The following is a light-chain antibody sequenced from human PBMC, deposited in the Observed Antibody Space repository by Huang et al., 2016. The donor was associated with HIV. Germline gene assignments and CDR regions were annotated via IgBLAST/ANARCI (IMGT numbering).Light chain of an antibody. V-gene: IGKV3-11*01. CDR3: QQRSNWL. J-gene: IGKJ4*01. CDR2: DAS. CDR1: QSVSSY. Sequence: EIVLTQSPATLSLSPGERATLSCRASQSVSSYLAWYQPKPGQAPRLLIYDASNRATGIPARFSGSGSGTDFTLTISSLEPEDFAVYYCQQRSNWLFGGGTKVEIK.